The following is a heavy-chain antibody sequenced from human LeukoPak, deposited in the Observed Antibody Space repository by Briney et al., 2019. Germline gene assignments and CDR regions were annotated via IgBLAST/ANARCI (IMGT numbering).Heavy chain of an antibody. Sequence: QAGGPLRLSCAASGFTFSSYAMHWVRQAPGKGLEWVAVISYDGSNKYYADSVKGRFTISRDNAKNTLYLLINSLRAEDTAVYYCARVRWGGLYYFDYWGQGTLVTVSS. J-gene: IGHJ4*02. V-gene: IGHV3-30*04. CDR1: GFTFSSYA. CDR3: ARVRWGGLYYFDY. CDR2: ISYDGSNK. D-gene: IGHD3-16*01.